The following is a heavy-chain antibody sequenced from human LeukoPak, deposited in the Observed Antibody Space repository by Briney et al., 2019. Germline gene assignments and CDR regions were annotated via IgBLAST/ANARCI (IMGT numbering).Heavy chain of an antibody. V-gene: IGHV3-7*01. D-gene: IGHD4-23*01. CDR2: INQDGSQK. J-gene: IGHJ4*02. CDR3: ARDGFAVGYDY. Sequence: GGSLRLSCAASGFSFSTYWMSWVRQAPGKGLEWVAKINQDGSQKYFVDFVKGRFTISRDNAKKSLYLEMNTLRVEDTALYYCARDGFAVGYDYWGQGTLVTVSS. CDR1: GFSFSTYW.